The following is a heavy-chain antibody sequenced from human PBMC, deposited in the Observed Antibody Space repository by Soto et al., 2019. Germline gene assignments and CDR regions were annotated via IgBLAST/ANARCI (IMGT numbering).Heavy chain of an antibody. J-gene: IGHJ5*02. CDR3: ARHDWWELAGGDNWFDP. CDR2: IYYSGST. D-gene: IGHD2-15*01. V-gene: IGHV4-39*01. Sequence: SETLSLTCTVSGGSISSSSYYWGWIRQPPGKGLEWIGSIYYSGSTYYNPSLKSRVTISVDTSKNQFSLKLSSVTAADTAVYYCARHDWWELAGGDNWFDPWGQGTLVTVYS. CDR1: GGSISSSSYY.